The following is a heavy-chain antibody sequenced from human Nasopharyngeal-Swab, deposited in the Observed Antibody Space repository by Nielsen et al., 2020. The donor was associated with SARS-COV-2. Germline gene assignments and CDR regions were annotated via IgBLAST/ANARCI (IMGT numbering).Heavy chain of an antibody. J-gene: IGHJ4*02. CDR3: AGSGVITFGGVYYLDY. D-gene: IGHD3-16*01. Sequence: ASVKVSCKASGYTFTSYAMHWVRQAPGQRLEWMGWINAGNGNTKYSQKFQGRVTITRDTSASTAYMELSSLRSEDTAVYYCAGSGVITFGGVYYLDYWGQGTLVTVSS. V-gene: IGHV1-3*01. CDR2: INAGNGNT. CDR1: GYTFTSYA.